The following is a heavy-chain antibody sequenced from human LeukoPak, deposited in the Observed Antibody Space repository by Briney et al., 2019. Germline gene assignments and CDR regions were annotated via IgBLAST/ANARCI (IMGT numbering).Heavy chain of an antibody. CDR1: GFTFSSYA. Sequence: GGSLRLSCAASGFTFSSYAMHWVRQAPGKGLEYVSAISSNGGSTYYANSVKGRFTISRDNSKNTLYLQMGSLRAEDMAVYYCARVGILWFGENDYWGQGTLVTVSS. CDR2: ISSNGGST. V-gene: IGHV3-64*01. CDR3: ARVGILWFGENDY. D-gene: IGHD3-10*01. J-gene: IGHJ4*02.